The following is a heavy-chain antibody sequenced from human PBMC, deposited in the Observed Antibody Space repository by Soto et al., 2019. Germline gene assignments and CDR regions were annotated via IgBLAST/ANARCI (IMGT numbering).Heavy chain of an antibody. CDR3: ARGPKGDIVAYLGGWFDP. Sequence: VKVSCKASGYTFTSYYMHWVRQAPGQGLEWMGIINPSGGSTSYAQKFQGRVTMTRDTSTSTVYMELSSLRSEDTAVYYCARGPKGDIVAYLGGWFDPWGQGTLVTVSS. D-gene: IGHD2-15*01. V-gene: IGHV1-46*01. CDR2: INPSGGST. CDR1: GYTFTSYY. J-gene: IGHJ5*02.